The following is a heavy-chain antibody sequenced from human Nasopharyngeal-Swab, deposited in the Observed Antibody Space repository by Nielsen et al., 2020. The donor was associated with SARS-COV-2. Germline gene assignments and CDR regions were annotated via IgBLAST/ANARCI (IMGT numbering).Heavy chain of an antibody. CDR3: ARDPSPGIAVAGTGAFDI. J-gene: IGHJ3*02. Sequence: SETLSLTCTVSGGSIGSYYWSWIRQPPGKGLEWIGYIYYSGSTNYNPSLKSRVTISVDTSKNQFSLKLSSVTAADTAVYYCARDPSPGIAVAGTGAFDIWGQGTMVTVSS. V-gene: IGHV4-59*01. D-gene: IGHD6-19*01. CDR1: GGSIGSYY. CDR2: IYYSGST.